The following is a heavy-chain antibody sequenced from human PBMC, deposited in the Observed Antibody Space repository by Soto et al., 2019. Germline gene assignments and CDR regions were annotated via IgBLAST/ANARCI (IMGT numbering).Heavy chain of an antibody. V-gene: IGHV4-61*08. Sequence: PSETLSLTCLVSGGSVGSGAYYWSWIRQPPGNALEWIGYIQYSGDTNYNSSLKSRVTISVDRSRNRFSLKLTSVTAADTAFYYCARHDYSDRTFDLWGQGTMVTV. J-gene: IGHJ3*01. D-gene: IGHD3-22*01. CDR3: ARHDYSDRTFDL. CDR2: IQYSGDT. CDR1: GGSVGSGAYY.